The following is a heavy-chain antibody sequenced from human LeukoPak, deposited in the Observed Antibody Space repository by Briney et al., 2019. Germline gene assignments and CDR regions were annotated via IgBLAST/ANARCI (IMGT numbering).Heavy chain of an antibody. D-gene: IGHD1-26*01. V-gene: IGHV3-30*02. Sequence: GGSLRLSCAASGFTFSSYGMHWVRQAPGKGLEWVAFIRYDGSNKYYADSVKGRFTISRDNSKNTLYLQMNSLRAEDTAVYYCAKDGPAEGAILFDYWGQGTLVTVSS. CDR3: AKDGPAEGAILFDY. CDR2: IRYDGSNK. CDR1: GFTFSSYG. J-gene: IGHJ4*02.